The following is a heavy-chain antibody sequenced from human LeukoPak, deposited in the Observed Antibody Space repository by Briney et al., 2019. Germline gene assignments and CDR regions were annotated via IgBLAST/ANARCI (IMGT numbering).Heavy chain of an antibody. CDR2: IWYDGNNK. CDR3: AKNPYYYDSSGYYPFDY. Sequence: GGSLRLSCAASGFTFSNYGMHWVRQAPGKGLEWVAVIWYDGNNKYYADSVKGRFTISRDNSKNTLYLQMNSLRAENTAVYYCAKNPYYYDSSGYYPFDYWGQGTLVTVSS. J-gene: IGHJ4*02. D-gene: IGHD3-22*01. CDR1: GFTFSNYG. V-gene: IGHV3-33*06.